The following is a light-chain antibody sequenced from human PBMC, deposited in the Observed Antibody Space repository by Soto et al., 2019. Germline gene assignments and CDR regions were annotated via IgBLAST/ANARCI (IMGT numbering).Light chain of an antibody. CDR1: QSLVHSDGNTY. CDR3: MQATQLRT. J-gene: IGKJ1*01. V-gene: IGKV2-24*01. CDR2: QIS. Sequence: DIVMTLTPLSSPVTLGQPASISCRSSQSLVHSDGNTYLSWLHQRPGQPPRLLIYQISKRFSGVADRFSGSGAGTDFTLKISRVESEDVGIYYCMQATQLRTFGQGTKVEIK.